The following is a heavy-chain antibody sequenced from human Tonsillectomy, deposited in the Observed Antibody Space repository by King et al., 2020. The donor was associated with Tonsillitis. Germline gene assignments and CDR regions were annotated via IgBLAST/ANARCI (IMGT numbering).Heavy chain of an antibody. CDR1: GDSVYSNSDA. V-gene: IGHV6-1*01. CDR3: ARYPDWGHAFDI. J-gene: IGHJ3*02. CDR2: TYYRSGWHN. D-gene: IGHD7-27*01. Sequence: VQLQQSGPGLVKPSQTLSLTSASSGDSVYSNSDAWNWSRQSPSRGLEWLGRTYYRSGWHNDYAVGVRSRITINADTSKNQFSLQLNSVTPDDTAVYYCARYPDWGHAFDIWGQGTMVTVSS.